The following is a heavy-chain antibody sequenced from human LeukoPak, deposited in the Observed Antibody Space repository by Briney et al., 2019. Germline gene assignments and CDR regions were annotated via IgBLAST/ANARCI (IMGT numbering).Heavy chain of an antibody. J-gene: IGHJ4*02. CDR1: GFTFTFYS. V-gene: IGHV3-21*01. CDR2: ISSLGRSYK. CDR3: VRPSIDDYGDCGY. Sequence: GGSLRLSCAASGFTFTFYSMNWVRQAPGKGLEWISSISSLGRSYKYYADSVKGRLTISRDGAKNSLYLQMNSLRADDTAVYYCVRPSIDDYGDCGYWGQGTLVTVSS. D-gene: IGHD4-17*01.